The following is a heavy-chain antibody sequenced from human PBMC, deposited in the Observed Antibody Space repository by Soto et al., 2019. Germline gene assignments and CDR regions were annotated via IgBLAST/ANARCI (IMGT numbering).Heavy chain of an antibody. CDR1: GGSFSGYQ. CDR3: ARGLILWFGELSRRGGYYYYVDV. V-gene: IGHV4-34*01. Sequence: QVQLQQWGAGLLKPSETLSLTCAVYGGSFSGYQWSWIRQTPGKGLEWIGEINDSGNMNYNPSLKSRVTVFLDTPKKQISLKPSSVTAADTAVYYCARGLILWFGELSRRGGYYYYVDVWGKGTTFIVSS. CDR2: INDSGNM. D-gene: IGHD3-10*01. J-gene: IGHJ6*03.